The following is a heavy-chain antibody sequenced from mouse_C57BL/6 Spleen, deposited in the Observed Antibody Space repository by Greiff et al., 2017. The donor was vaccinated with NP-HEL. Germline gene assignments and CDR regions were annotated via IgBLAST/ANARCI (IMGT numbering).Heavy chain of an antibody. CDR3: ARKNWDLPWFAY. Sequence: QVTLKESGPGILQSSQTLSLTCSFSGFSLSTSGMGVSWIRQPSGKGLEWLAHIYWDDDKRYNPSLKSRLTISKDTSRNQVFLKITSVDTADTATYYCARKNWDLPWFAYWGQGTLVTVSA. CDR2: IYWDDDK. D-gene: IGHD4-1*01. CDR1: GFSLSTSGMG. J-gene: IGHJ3*01. V-gene: IGHV8-12*01.